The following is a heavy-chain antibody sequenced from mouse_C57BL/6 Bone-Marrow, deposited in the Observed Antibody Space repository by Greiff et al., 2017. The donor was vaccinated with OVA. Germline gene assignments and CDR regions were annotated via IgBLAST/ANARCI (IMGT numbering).Heavy chain of an antibody. V-gene: IGHV5-17*01. J-gene: IGHJ3*01. Sequence: EVMLVESGGGLVKPGGSLKLSCAASGFTFSDYGMHWVRQAPEKGLEWVAYISSGSSTIYYADTVKGRFTISRANAKNTLFLQMTSLRSADTAMYYCARPGDYYGSSYVPWFAYWGQGTLVTVSA. CDR2: ISSGSSTI. CDR3: ARPGDYYGSSYVPWFAY. D-gene: IGHD1-1*01. CDR1: GFTFSDYG.